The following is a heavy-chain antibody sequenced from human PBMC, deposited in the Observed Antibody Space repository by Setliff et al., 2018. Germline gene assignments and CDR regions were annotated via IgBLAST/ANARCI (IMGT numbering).Heavy chain of an antibody. V-gene: IGHV1-2*06. CDR1: QYTFTAYY. D-gene: IGHD4-17*01. Sequence: ASVKVSCKASQYTFTAYYLHWVRQAPGQGLEWLGRIDPNSGGTDYAQRFQGRVTMSGDTSISTAYIELSGLRSDDTAIYYCARDTEEIRGDYGAFNIWGQGTMVTVSS. CDR3: ARDTEEIRGDYGAFNI. J-gene: IGHJ3*02. CDR2: IDPNSGGT.